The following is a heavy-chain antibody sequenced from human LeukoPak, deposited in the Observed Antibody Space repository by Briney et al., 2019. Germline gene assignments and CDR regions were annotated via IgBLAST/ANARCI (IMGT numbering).Heavy chain of an antibody. J-gene: IGHJ4*02. CDR1: GYSISSAYY. D-gene: IGHD3-10*01. CDR2: IYYSGST. CDR3: ARLYYYGSGSYSSFDY. Sequence: SETLSLTCTVSGYSISSAYYWGWIRQPPGKGLEWIGSIYYSGSTYYNPSLKSRVTISVDTSKNQFSLKLSSVTAADTAVYYCARLYYYGSGSYSSFDYWGQGTLVTVSS. V-gene: IGHV4-38-2*02.